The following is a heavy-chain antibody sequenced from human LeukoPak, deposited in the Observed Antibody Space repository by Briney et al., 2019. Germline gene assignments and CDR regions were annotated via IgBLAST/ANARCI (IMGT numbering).Heavy chain of an antibody. CDR1: GGSISSSNW. J-gene: IGHJ5*02. CDR2: IYHSGST. D-gene: IGHD3-10*01. V-gene: IGHV4-4*02. CDR3: ARESSANYGSGSYNWFDP. Sequence: SGTLTLTCAVSGGSISSSNWWSWVRQPPGKGLEWIGEIYHSGSTNYNPSLKSRVTISVDKSKNQFSLKLSSVTAADTAVYYCARESSANYGSGSYNWFDPWGQGTLVTVSS.